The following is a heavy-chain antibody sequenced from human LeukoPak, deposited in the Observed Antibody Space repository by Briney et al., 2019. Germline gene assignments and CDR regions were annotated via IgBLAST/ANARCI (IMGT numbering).Heavy chain of an antibody. CDR3: ARDFQVQYYDILTGYYRGDDAFDI. J-gene: IGHJ3*02. Sequence: GGSLRLSCAASGFTFSSYSMNWVRQAPGKGLEWVSSISSSSSYIYYADSVKGRFTISRDNAKNSLYLQMNSLRAEDTAVYYCARDFQVQYYDILTGYYRGDDAFDIWGQGTMVTVSS. V-gene: IGHV3-21*01. D-gene: IGHD3-9*01. CDR1: GFTFSSYS. CDR2: ISSSSSYI.